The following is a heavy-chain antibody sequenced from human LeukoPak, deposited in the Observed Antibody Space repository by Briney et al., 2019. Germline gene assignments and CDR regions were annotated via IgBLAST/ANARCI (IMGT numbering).Heavy chain of an antibody. D-gene: IGHD3-10*01. CDR1: GYTFTGYY. CDR3: ARDDYYGSGSYDRPYYYYYGMDV. J-gene: IGHJ6*02. CDR2: INPNSGGT. V-gene: IGHV1-2*02. Sequence: GASVKVSCKASGYTFTGYYMHWVRQAPGQGLEWMGWINPNSGGTNYAQKFQGRVTMTRDTSISTAYMELSRLRSDDTAVYYCARDDYYGSGSYDRPYYYYYGMDVWGQGTTVTVSS.